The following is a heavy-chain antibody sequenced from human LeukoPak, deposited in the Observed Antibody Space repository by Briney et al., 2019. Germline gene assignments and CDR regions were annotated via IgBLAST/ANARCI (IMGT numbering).Heavy chain of an antibody. J-gene: IGHJ4*02. CDR3: AKEEYSISPALDY. Sequence: GGSLRLSCAASGFTFSNYGMHWVRQAPGKGLEWVAFVRYDETTKFYADSVKGRVIISRDNSKTTLYLQLNSLRPEDTAVYYCAKEEYSISPALDYWGQGTLVTVSS. D-gene: IGHD6-6*01. CDR2: VRYDETTK. CDR1: GFTFSNYG. V-gene: IGHV3-30*02.